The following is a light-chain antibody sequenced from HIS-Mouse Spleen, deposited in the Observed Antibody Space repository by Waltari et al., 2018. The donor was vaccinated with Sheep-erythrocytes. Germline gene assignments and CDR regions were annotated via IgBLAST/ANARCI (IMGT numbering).Light chain of an antibody. J-gene: IGKJ4*01. Sequence: DIVMTQSPLSLPVTPGEPASISSSSSQSLLHSNGYNYLDWYLQKPGQSPQLLIYLGSNRASGVPDRFSGSGSGTDFTLKISRVEAEDVGVYYCMQALQTPLTFGGGTK. CDR2: LGS. V-gene: IGKV2-28*01. CDR3: MQALQTPLT. CDR1: QSLLHSNGYNY.